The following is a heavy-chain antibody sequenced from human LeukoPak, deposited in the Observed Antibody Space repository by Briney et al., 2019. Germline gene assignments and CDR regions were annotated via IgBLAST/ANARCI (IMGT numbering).Heavy chain of an antibody. CDR3: AKTWITIFGVVIHFDY. CDR2: IRYNGSNK. CDR1: GFTFSSYG. J-gene: IGHJ4*02. Sequence: GGSLRLSCAASGFTFSSYGMHWVRQAPGKGLEWVAFIRYNGSNKYYADSVKGRFTISRDNSKNTLYLQMNSLKAEDTAAYYCAKTWITIFGVVIHFDYWGQGTLVTVSS. V-gene: IGHV3-30*02. D-gene: IGHD3-3*01.